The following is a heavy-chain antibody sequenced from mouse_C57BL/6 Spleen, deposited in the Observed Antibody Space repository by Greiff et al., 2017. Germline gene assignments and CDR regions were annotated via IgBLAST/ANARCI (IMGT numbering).Heavy chain of an antibody. CDR2: ILPGSGST. V-gene: IGHV1-9*01. CDR3: ASYYGNCGNWFAY. J-gene: IGHJ3*01. Sequence: VKLMESGAELMKPGASVKLSCKATGYTFTGSWIEWVKQRPGQGLEWIGEILPGSGSTNYNEKFKGKATFTADTSSNTAYMQLSSLTTEDSAIYYCASYYGNCGNWFAYWGQGTLVTVAA. D-gene: IGHD2-1*01. CDR1: GYTFTGSW.